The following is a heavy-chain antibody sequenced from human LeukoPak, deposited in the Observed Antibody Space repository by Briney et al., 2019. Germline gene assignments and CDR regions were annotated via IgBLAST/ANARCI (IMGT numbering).Heavy chain of an antibody. CDR2: ISYDGSNK. D-gene: IGHD6-13*01. J-gene: IGHJ4*02. V-gene: IGHV3-30*18. CDR1: GFTFSSYG. Sequence: GGSLRLSCAASGFTFSSYGMHWVRQAPGKGLEWVAVISYDGSNKYYADSVKGRFTISRDNYKNTLYLQMNSLRAEDTAVYYCAKEAAAGQYYFDYWGQGTLVTVSS. CDR3: AKEAAAGQYYFDY.